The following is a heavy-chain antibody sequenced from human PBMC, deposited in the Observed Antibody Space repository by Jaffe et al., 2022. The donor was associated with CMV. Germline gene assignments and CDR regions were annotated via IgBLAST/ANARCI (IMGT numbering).Heavy chain of an antibody. CDR3: ARAGEEANWGFDAFDI. CDR1: GFTFSSYA. D-gene: IGHD7-27*01. Sequence: EVQLVESGGGLVQPGGSLRLSCAASGFTFSSYAMHWVRQAPGKGLEYVSAISSNGGSTYYANSVKGRFTISRDNSKNTLYLQMGSLRAEDMAVYYCARAGEEANWGFDAFDIWGQGTMVTVSS. J-gene: IGHJ3*02. CDR2: ISSNGGST. V-gene: IGHV3-64*01.